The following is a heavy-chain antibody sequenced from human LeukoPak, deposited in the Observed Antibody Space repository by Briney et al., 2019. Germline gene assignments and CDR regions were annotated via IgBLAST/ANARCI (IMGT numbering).Heavy chain of an antibody. D-gene: IGHD2-2*01. J-gene: IGHJ4*02. CDR2: ISGSGGIT. CDR1: GFTFSTYA. V-gene: IGHV3-23*01. CDR3: AKGGLYQQSDY. Sequence: GGSLRLSCAASGFTFSTYAMSWVRQAPGKGLEWVSGISGSGGITYYPDSVKGRFTISRDNSKNTLYLQMDSLSAEDTAVYYCAKGGLYQQSDYWGQGTLVTVS.